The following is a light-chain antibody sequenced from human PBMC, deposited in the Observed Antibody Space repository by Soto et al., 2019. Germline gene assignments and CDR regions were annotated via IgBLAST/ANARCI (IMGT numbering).Light chain of an antibody. J-gene: IGLJ3*02. CDR2: LNSDGSH. V-gene: IGLV4-69*01. CDR1: SGHSSYA. CDR3: QTWGTGYWV. Sequence: QSVLTQSPSASASLGASVKLTCTLSSGHSSYAIAWHQQQPEKGPRYLMKLNSDGSHTKGDWIPDRFSGSSSGAERYLTISSLQSEDEADYYCQTWGTGYWVFGGGTKLTVL.